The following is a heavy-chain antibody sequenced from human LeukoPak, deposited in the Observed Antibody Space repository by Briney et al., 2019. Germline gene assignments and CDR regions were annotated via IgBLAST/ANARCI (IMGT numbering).Heavy chain of an antibody. Sequence: SVKVSCKASGGTISSYSMSWVRQAPGQGLEWLGGFIPILRTPKDAQKFQGRVSITTDESTNTVYMELSGLTSEATAVYYCATPSRGHAFDIWGQGTMVTVSA. CDR1: GGTISSYS. D-gene: IGHD3-10*01. CDR2: FIPILRTP. V-gene: IGHV1-69*05. J-gene: IGHJ3*02. CDR3: ATPSRGHAFDI.